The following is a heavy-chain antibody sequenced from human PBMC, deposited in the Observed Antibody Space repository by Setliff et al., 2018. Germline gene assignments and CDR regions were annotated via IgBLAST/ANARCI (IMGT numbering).Heavy chain of an antibody. CDR3: ARHLLVQGTYHFDY. CDR1: GGSITSGSYY. V-gene: IGHV4-61*02. Sequence: SQTLSLTCAVSGGSITSGSYYWSWIRQPAGEGLEWIGRLHTSGTTDYNPSLKGRVTISADTSTNHFSLKLTSVTAADTAVYFCARHLLVQGTYHFDYWGQGSPVTVSS. J-gene: IGHJ4*02. CDR2: LHTSGTT. D-gene: IGHD3-10*01.